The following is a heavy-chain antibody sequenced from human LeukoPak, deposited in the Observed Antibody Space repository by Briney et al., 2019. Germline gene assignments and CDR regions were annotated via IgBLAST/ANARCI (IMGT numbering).Heavy chain of an antibody. D-gene: IGHD3-3*01. V-gene: IGHV3-30*02. CDR2: IRYDGSNK. Sequence: GGSLRLSCAASGFTFSSCGMHWVRQAPGKGLEWVAFIRYDGSNKYYADSVKGRFTISRDNSKNTLYLQMNSLRAEDTAVYYCAKSDYDFWSGPPRLFDYWGQGTLVTVSS. J-gene: IGHJ4*02. CDR3: AKSDYDFWSGPPRLFDY. CDR1: GFTFSSCG.